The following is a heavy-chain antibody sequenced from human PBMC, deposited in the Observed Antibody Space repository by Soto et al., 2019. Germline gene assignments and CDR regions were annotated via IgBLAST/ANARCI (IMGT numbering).Heavy chain of an antibody. CDR3: AKPLQQWLLQGSGVDV. CDR1: GLSFSEYS. V-gene: IGHV3-23*01. J-gene: IGHJ6*02. Sequence: GGSMRLSCAASGLSFSEYSMTWVRQAPGKGLQWVSAISGDTATTHYADSVKGRFTISRDNSRDTLYLQMNSLRVEDTAIYYCAKPLQQWLLQGSGVDVWGQGTTVTVS. D-gene: IGHD6-19*01. CDR2: ISGDTATT.